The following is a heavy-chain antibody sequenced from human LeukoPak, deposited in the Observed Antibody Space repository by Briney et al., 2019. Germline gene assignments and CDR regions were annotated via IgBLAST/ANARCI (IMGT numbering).Heavy chain of an antibody. D-gene: IGHD3-3*01. CDR1: GGSISSSSYY. Sequence: SETLSLTCTVSGGSISSSSYYWGWIRQPPGKGLEWIGSIYHSGSTYYNPSLKSRVTISVDTSKNQFSLKLSSVTAADTAVYYCARLREYFGVALFDYWGQGTLVTVSS. J-gene: IGHJ4*02. CDR2: IYHSGST. CDR3: ARLREYFGVALFDY. V-gene: IGHV4-39*01.